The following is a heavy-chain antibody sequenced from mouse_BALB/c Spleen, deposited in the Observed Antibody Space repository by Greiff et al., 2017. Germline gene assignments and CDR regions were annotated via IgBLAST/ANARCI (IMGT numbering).Heavy chain of an antibody. V-gene: IGHV5-15*02. CDR1: GFTFSDYG. CDR3: AREDEHYAMDY. J-gene: IGHJ4*01. CDR2: ISNLAYSI. Sequence: DVMLVESGGGLVQPGGSRKLSCAASGFTFSDYGMAWVRQAPGKGPEWVAFISNLAYSIYYADTVTGRFTISRENAKNTLYLEMSSLRSEDTAMYYCAREDEHYAMDYWGQGTSVTVSS.